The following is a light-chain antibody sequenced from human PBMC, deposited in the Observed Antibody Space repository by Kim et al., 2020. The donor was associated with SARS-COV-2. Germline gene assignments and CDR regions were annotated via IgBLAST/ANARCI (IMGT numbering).Light chain of an antibody. CDR1: SSDVGSYNL. V-gene: IGLV2-23*02. J-gene: IGLJ2*01. CDR3: CSYAGSSTFVV. Sequence: QSALTQPASVSGSPGQSITISCTGTSSDVGSYNLVSWYQQHPGKAPNLMIYEVSKRPSGVSNRFSGSKSGNTASLTISGLQAEDEADYYCCSYAGSSTFVVFGGGTQLTVL. CDR2: EVS.